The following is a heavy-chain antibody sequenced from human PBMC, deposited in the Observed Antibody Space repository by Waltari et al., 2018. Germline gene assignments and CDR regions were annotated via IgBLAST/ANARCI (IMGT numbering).Heavy chain of an antibody. D-gene: IGHD3-10*01. V-gene: IGHV3-30*19. CDR2: IFFGGGDS. CDR3: AKDAFGNTYLDH. Sequence: QVQLVASGEGVVPHGMSLRLSCAASGFSLGTYGMHWVRQAPGKGLEWVALIFFGGGDSFYADSVRGRFTISRDNSKNTLYLDINSLRLDDTAIYYCAKDAFGNTYLDHWGQGTLVTVSS. CDR1: GFSLGTYG. J-gene: IGHJ4*02.